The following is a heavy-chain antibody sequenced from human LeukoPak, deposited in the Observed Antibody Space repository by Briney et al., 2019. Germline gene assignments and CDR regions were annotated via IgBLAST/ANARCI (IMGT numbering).Heavy chain of an antibody. V-gene: IGHV3-23*01. J-gene: IGHJ4*02. CDR3: VKDLSSWLPGVFDY. CDR1: GFPFSSYS. Sequence: GGSLRLSCAASGFPFSSYSMSWVRQARGKGLEWVSGIVGTTGTTYYADSVKGRFTTSRDKSKNTLYLEMNSLRAEDTAVYYCVKDLSSWLPGVFDYWGQGTLVTVSS. CDR2: IVGTTGTT. D-gene: IGHD6-13*01.